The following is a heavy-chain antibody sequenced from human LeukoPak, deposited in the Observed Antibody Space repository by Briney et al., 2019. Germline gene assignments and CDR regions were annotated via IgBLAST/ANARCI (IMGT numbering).Heavy chain of an antibody. V-gene: IGHV1-2*02. CDR2: VNPNSGGT. CDR1: GYTFTGYY. J-gene: IGHJ5*02. D-gene: IGHD3-10*01. CDR3: ARSRITRLRGVISWFDP. Sequence: ASVKVSCKASGYTFTGYYMHWVRQAPGQGLEWMGWVNPNSGGTSYAQKFQGRVTMTRDTSISTAYMELSRLRSDDTAVYYCARSRITRLRGVISWFDPWGQGTLVTVSS.